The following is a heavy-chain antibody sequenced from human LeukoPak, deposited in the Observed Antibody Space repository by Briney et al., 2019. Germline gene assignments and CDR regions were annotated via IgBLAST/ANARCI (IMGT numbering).Heavy chain of an antibody. D-gene: IGHD6-13*01. CDR3: ARDLEGSSWSRRDY. Sequence: GASVKVSCKASGYTFTSYAMHWVRQAPGQRLEWMGWINAGNGNTKYSQKFQGRVTITRDTSASTAYMELSSLRSEDTAVYYCARDLEGSSWSRRDYWGQGTLVTVSS. J-gene: IGHJ4*02. CDR2: INAGNGNT. CDR1: GYTFTSYA. V-gene: IGHV1-3*01.